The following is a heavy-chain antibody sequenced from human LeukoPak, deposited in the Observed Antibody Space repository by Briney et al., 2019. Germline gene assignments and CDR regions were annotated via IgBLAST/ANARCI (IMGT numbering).Heavy chain of an antibody. V-gene: IGHV3-43*01. CDR3: AKDRRFGEYFDY. Sequence: GGSLRLSCAASGFTFDDYTMHWVRQAPGKGLEWVSLISWDGDSTYYADSLKGRFTISRDNSKNSLYLQMNSLRTEDTALYYCAKDRRFGEYFDYWGQGTLVTVSS. D-gene: IGHD3-10*01. CDR1: GFTFDDYT. CDR2: ISWDGDST. J-gene: IGHJ4*02.